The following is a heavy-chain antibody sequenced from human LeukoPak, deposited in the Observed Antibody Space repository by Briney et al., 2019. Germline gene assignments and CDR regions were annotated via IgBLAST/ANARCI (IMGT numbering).Heavy chain of an antibody. J-gene: IGHJ5*02. CDR3: ARGPNTYCTNGVCSPEDQYNWFDP. Sequence: GASLKVSCKASGYTFTSYAMHWVRQAPGQRLEWMGWINAGNGNTKYSQEFQGRVTITRDTSASTAYMELSSLRSEDMAVYYCARGPNTYCTNGVCSPEDQYNWFDPWGQGTLVTVSS. CDR1: GYTFTSYA. V-gene: IGHV1-3*03. D-gene: IGHD2-8*01. CDR2: INAGNGNT.